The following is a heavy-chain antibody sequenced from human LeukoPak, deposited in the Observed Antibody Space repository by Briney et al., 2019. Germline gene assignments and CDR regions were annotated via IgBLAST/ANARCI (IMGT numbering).Heavy chain of an antibody. J-gene: IGHJ4*02. D-gene: IGHD5-24*01. CDR3: ARGGGPGDGYFGY. Sequence: LSGGSLRLSCAASGFTVSSNYMSWVRQAPGKGLEWVSVIYSGGSTYYADSVKGRFTISRDNSKNTLYLQMNSLRAEDTAVYYCARGGGPGDGYFGYWGQGTLVTVSS. CDR1: GFTVSSNY. V-gene: IGHV3-53*01. CDR2: IYSGGST.